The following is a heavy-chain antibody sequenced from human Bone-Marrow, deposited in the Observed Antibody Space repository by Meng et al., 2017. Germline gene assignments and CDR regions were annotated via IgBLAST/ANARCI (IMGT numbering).Heavy chain of an antibody. CDR2: INPKSGDT. D-gene: IGHD6-13*01. Sequence: QWRLVQLGDEVKKPGASVKVSCKASGYTFPDYWLHWVRQAPGQGLEWMGRINPKSGDTHYAQRFQGRVTMTGDTSISTAYMELSGLRSDDTAMYYCARDEDISAAGKLFGDYWGQGTLVTVSS. CDR1: GYTFPDYW. V-gene: IGHV1-2*06. CDR3: ARDEDISAAGKLFGDY. J-gene: IGHJ4*02.